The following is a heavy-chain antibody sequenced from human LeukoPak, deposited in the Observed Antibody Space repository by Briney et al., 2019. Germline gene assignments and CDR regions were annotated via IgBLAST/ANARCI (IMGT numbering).Heavy chain of an antibody. V-gene: IGHV3-21*01. D-gene: IGHD4-23*01. CDR2: ISSSSSYI. CDR3: ARALIDGNTPFDY. CDR1: GFTFSSYS. J-gene: IGHJ4*02. Sequence: KPGGSLRLSCAASGFTFSSYSMNWVRQAPGKGRECVSSISSSSSYIYYADSVKGRFTISRNNAKNSLYLQRNSLRAEDTAVYYCARALIDGNTPFDYWGQGTLVTVSS.